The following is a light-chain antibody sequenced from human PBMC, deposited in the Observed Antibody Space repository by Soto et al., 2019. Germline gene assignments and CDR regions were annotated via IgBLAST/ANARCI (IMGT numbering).Light chain of an antibody. CDR2: DNN. CDR3: GTWDSSLSAEV. CDR1: SSNIGNNY. J-gene: IGLJ2*01. V-gene: IGLV1-51*01. Sequence: QSVLTQPPSVSAAPGQKVTISCSGSSSNIGNNYVSWYQQLPGTAPKLLIYDNNKRPSGIPGRFSGSKSGTSATLGITGLQTGDEADYYCGTWDSSLSAEVFGGGTKLTVL.